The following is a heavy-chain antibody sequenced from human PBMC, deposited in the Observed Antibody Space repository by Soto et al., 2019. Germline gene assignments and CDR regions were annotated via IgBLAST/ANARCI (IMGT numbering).Heavy chain of an antibody. D-gene: IGHD5-12*01. CDR1: GFTFSDHY. J-gene: IGHJ4*02. V-gene: IGHV3-72*01. CDR2: SRNKPMRYST. Sequence: EVQVVESGGGLVQPGGSLRLSCAASGFTFSDHYMDWVRQAPGKGLEWVGRSRNKPMRYSTEYAASVRGRFTISRDGSGDSVYLEMNSLKIEDTAVYYCAVDIVGTGSYWGQGTLVTVSS. CDR3: AVDIVGTGSY.